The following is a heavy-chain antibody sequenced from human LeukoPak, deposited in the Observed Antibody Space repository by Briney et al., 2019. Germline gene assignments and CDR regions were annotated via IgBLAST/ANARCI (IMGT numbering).Heavy chain of an antibody. V-gene: IGHV4-34*01. D-gene: IGHD6-19*01. CDR2: ISHSGST. Sequence: SETLSLTCAVYGGSFSGYYWSWIRQPPGKGLEWIGEISHSGSTNYNPSLKSRVTISVDTSKNQFSLKLSSVTAADTAVYYCARRRSGWYGILFDYWGQGTLVTVSS. CDR1: GGSFSGYY. CDR3: ARRRSGWYGILFDY. J-gene: IGHJ4*02.